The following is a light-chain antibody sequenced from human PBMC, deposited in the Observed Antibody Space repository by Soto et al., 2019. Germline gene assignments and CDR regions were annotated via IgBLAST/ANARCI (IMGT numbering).Light chain of an antibody. CDR3: QQYNSYPYT. CDR2: DAS. J-gene: IGKJ5*01. V-gene: IGKV1-5*01. Sequence: DIQMTQSPSTLSASVGDRVTITCRASQSISSWLAWYQQKPGKAPKLLIYDASSLERGVPSSLSGSGSGTEFALTISSLQPDDFATYYCQQYNSYPYTFGQGTRLEIK. CDR1: QSISSW.